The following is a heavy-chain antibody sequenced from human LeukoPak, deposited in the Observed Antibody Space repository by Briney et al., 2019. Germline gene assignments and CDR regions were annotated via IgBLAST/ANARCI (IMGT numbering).Heavy chain of an antibody. CDR1: GFTFSSYG. V-gene: IGHV3-30*18. Sequence: GGSLRLSCAASGFTFSSYGMHWVRQAPGKGPEWVAVISYDGSNKYYADSVKGRFTISRDNSKNTLYLQMNSLRAEDTAMYYCAKDGFDYWGQGTLVTVSS. CDR3: AKDGFDY. J-gene: IGHJ4*02. CDR2: ISYDGSNK.